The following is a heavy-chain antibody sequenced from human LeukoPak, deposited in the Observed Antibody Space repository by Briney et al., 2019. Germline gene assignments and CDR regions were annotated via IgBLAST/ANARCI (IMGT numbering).Heavy chain of an antibody. V-gene: IGHV4-59*01. D-gene: IGHD5-18*01. CDR2: IYYSGST. J-gene: IGHJ4*02. Sequence: KSSETLSLTCTVSGGSISSYYWSWIRQPPGKGLEWIGYIYYSGSTNYNPSLKSRVTISVDTSKNQFSLRLNSVTAADTAVYYCARGGRGYSYGLDYWGQGTLVTVSS. CDR3: ARGGRGYSYGLDY. CDR1: GGSISSYY.